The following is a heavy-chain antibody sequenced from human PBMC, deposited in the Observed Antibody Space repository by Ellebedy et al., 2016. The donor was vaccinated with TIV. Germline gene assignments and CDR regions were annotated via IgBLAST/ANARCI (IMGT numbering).Heavy chain of an antibody. CDR1: GGSISGDSNC. V-gene: IGHV4-31*03. J-gene: IGHJ4*02. CDR3: ARSYGSGRRSYYFDY. D-gene: IGHD3-10*01. Sequence: SETLSLTXTVSGGSISGDSNCWSWIRQHPGKGLECIGYIYYSGYTSYNPSLKSRVTISVDTSKNQFALKLSSVTAADTAVYYCARSYGSGRRSYYFDYWGQGTLVTVSS. CDR2: IYYSGYT.